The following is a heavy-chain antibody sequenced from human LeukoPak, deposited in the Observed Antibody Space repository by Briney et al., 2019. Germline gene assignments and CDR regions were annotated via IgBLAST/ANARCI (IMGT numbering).Heavy chain of an antibody. D-gene: IGHD1-26*01. V-gene: IGHV3-30*02. CDR2: IRYDGSNK. Sequence: QAGGSLRLSCAASGFTFSSYGMHWVRQAPGKGLEWVAFIRYDGSNKYYADSVKGRFTISRDNAKNTLYLQMNSLRAEDTAVYYCARASILPGATAFDYWGQGTLVTVSS. CDR3: ARASILPGATAFDY. J-gene: IGHJ4*02. CDR1: GFTFSSYG.